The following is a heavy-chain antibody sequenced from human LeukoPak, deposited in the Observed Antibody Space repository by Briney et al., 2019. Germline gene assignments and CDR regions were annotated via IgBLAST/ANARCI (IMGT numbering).Heavy chain of an antibody. V-gene: IGHV3-21*01. J-gene: IGHJ3*01. Sequence: GGSLRLSCAASGFTFSSYTMNWVRQAPGKGLEWVSSISTRTTYIYYADSVKGRLTISRDNAKSSLYLQMNSLRGEDTAVYYCARDRSLGDCDSASCARAFDVWGQGTMATVSS. D-gene: IGHD2-2*01. CDR2: ISTRTTYI. CDR1: GFTFSSYT. CDR3: ARDRSLGDCDSASCARAFDV.